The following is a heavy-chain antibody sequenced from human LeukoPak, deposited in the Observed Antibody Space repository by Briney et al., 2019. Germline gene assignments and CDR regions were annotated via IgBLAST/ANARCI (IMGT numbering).Heavy chain of an antibody. CDR2: MYYGGST. CDR1: GGSISSYY. Sequence: SETLSLTCTVSGGSISSYYWSWIRQPPGKGLEWIGYMYYGGSTNYNPSLKSRVTISVDTSKNQLSLKLSSVTAADTAMYYCARVPRTVATIFDYWGQGTLVTVSS. V-gene: IGHV4-59*01. J-gene: IGHJ4*02. CDR3: ARVPRTVATIFDY. D-gene: IGHD5-12*01.